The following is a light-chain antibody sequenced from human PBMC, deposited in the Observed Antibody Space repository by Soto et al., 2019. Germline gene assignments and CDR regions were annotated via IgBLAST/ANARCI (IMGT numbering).Light chain of an antibody. CDR2: DVS. J-gene: IGLJ1*01. CDR3: CSYAGSYSYV. CDR1: SSDVGAYNY. V-gene: IGLV2-11*01. Sequence: QSALTQPRSVSGSPGQSVTISCTGTSSDVGAYNYVSWYQHHPGKAPKLMIYDVSNRPSGVPDRFSGSKSGNTASLTISGLQAEDEADYYCCSYAGSYSYVFGTGTKLTVL.